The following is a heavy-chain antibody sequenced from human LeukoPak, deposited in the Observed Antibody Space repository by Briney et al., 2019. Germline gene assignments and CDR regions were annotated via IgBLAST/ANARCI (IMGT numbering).Heavy chain of an antibody. Sequence: KPGGSLRLSCAASGFTFSSYSMNWVREAPGKGLEWVSSISSSSSYIYYADSVKGRFTISRDNAKNSLYLQMNSLRAEDTALYYCTKGSASSRPYFFDYWGQGILVTVSS. V-gene: IGHV3-21*04. D-gene: IGHD2-15*01. CDR1: GFTFSSYS. CDR3: TKGSASSRPYFFDY. CDR2: ISSSSSYI. J-gene: IGHJ4*02.